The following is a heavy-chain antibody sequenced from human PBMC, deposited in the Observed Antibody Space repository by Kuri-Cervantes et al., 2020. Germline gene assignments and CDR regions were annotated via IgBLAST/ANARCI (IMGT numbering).Heavy chain of an antibody. CDR1: GGSISSGSYY. Sequence: SETLSLTCTVSGGSISSGSYYWSWIRQPAGKGLEWIGRIYTSGSTNYNPSLKSRVTISVDTSKNQFSLKLGSVTAADTAVYYCARAGYGGTYYYYGMDVWGQGTTVTVSS. CDR3: ARAGYGGTYYYYGMDV. D-gene: IGHD4-23*01. V-gene: IGHV4-61*02. J-gene: IGHJ6*02. CDR2: IYTSGST.